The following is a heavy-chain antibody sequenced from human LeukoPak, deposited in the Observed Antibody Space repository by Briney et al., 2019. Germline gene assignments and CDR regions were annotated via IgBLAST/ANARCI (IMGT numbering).Heavy chain of an antibody. Sequence: GSSVKVSCKASGGSFSSYAISWVRQVPGQGLEWMGGIIPIFGTANYAQKFQGRVTITTDESTSTAYMELSSLRSEDTAVYYCAKGGEAAAQTRGYYYYYMDVWGKGTTVTVSS. CDR2: IIPIFGTA. D-gene: IGHD6-13*01. CDR1: GGSFSSYA. CDR3: AKGGEAAAQTRGYYYYYMDV. V-gene: IGHV1-69*05. J-gene: IGHJ6*03.